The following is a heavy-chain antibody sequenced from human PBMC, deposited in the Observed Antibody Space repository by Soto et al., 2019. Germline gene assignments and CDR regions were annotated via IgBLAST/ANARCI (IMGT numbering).Heavy chain of an antibody. CDR2: FVEVGEPT. CDR1: GFGFTFSTSA. V-gene: IGHV3-23*01. CDR3: AKVSLWAIISPTHDY. J-gene: IGHJ4*01. D-gene: IGHD3-16*01. Sequence: GGSLRLSCAASGFGFTFSTSAMSWVRQAPGKGLEWVSLFVEVGEPTPSANSVKGRFTFSGDISRTFLFLKMNGLRAEDTAIYYCAKVSLWAIISPTHDYGGHGTLVTVSS.